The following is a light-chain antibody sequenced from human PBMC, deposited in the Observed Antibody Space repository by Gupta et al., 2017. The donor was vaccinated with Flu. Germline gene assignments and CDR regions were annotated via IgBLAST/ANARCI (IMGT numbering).Light chain of an antibody. V-gene: IGKV1-16*01. CDR2: AAS. J-gene: IGKJ2*01. CDR1: QDITDS. CDR3: QQYDDTPPT. Sequence: DIQMTQSPSSVSAFVGDRVTITCRASQDITDSLVWFQQRPGKAPRSLIFAASTLHSGVPSRFSGGGSGKVFTLTISSRRPEDSATYCCQQYDDTPPTFGQGTXLEI.